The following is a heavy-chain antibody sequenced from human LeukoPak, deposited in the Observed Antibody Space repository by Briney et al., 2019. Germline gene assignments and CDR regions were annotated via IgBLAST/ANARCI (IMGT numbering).Heavy chain of an antibody. CDR2: ISSSGNNI. J-gene: IGHJ3*02. V-gene: IGHV3-11*04. CDR1: GFTFRDYY. CDR3: ASSWHDDAFDI. Sequence: GGSLRLSCAASGFTFRDYYMSWIRQAPGKGLEWVSYISSSGNNIYYADSVKGRFTISRDNSKNTLYLQMNSLRAEDTAVYYCASSWHDDAFDIWGQGTMVTVSS.